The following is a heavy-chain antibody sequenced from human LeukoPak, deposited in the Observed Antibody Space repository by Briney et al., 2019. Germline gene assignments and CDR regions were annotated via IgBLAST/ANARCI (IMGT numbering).Heavy chain of an antibody. CDR3: AKVSSGWPPANDYYYYMDV. CDR2: ISYDGNTK. V-gene: IGHV3-30*18. D-gene: IGHD6-19*01. Sequence: GRSLRLSCAASGFTFSSYGMHWVRQAPGKGLEWVAVISYDGNTKYYADSVKGRFTISRDNSKNTLYLQMNSLRAEDTAMYYCAKVSSGWPPANDYYYYMDVWGKGTTVTISS. J-gene: IGHJ6*03. CDR1: GFTFSSYG.